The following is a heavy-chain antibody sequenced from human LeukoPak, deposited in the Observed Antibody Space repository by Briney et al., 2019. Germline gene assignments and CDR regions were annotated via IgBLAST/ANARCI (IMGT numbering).Heavy chain of an antibody. V-gene: IGHV3-7*01. CDR1: GFTFSSYW. Sequence: PGGSLRLSCAASGFTFSSYWMSWVRQAPGKGLEWVANINQGGSDKHYVDSRFTISRDNANNSLYLQMNSLRAEDTAVHYCVRESRSGSYSGYWGQGTLVTVSS. CDR3: VRESRSGSYSGY. D-gene: IGHD1-26*01. J-gene: IGHJ4*02. CDR2: INQGGSDK.